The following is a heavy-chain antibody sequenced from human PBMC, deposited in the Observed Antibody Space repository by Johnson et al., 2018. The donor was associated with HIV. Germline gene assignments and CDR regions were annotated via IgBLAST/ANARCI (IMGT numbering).Heavy chain of an antibody. D-gene: IGHD3-10*01. CDR1: GFTFSDYF. V-gene: IGHV3-30*03. J-gene: IGHJ3*02. Sequence: QVQLVESGGGLVKPGGSLRLSCAASGFTFSDYFMSWIRQAPGKGLEWVAVISSDGSNKYYADSVKGRFTISRDNSKNTLYLQMNSLRAEDTAVYYCARGSGLGAFDIWGQGTMVTVSS. CDR3: ARGSGLGAFDI. CDR2: ISSDGSNK.